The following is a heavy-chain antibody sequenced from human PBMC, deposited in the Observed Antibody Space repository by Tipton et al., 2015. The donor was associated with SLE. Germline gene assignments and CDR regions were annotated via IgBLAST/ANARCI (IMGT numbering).Heavy chain of an antibody. V-gene: IGHV4-59*04. CDR1: GGSISSSY. CDR3: ARHLHYGDYGYFDL. J-gene: IGHJ2*01. Sequence: LRLSCSVSGGSISSSYWSWIRQPPGKGLECIGTVYYSGSTYYNPSLKRRVTISVDTSENQFALRLSSVTAADTAVYYCARHLHYGDYGYFDLWGRGTLVTVSS. D-gene: IGHD4-17*01. CDR2: VYYSGST.